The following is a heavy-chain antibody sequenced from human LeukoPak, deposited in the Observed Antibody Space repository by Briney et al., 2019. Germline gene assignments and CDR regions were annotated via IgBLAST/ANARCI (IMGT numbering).Heavy chain of an antibody. Sequence: GGSLRLSCAASGFTFSSYGMHWVRQAPGKGLEWVAFIRYDGSNKYYADSVKGRFTISRDNSKNTLYLQMNSLRAEDTAVYYCAKWDYDSSGSFDYWGQGTLVTVSS. CDR1: GFTFSSYG. D-gene: IGHD3-22*01. V-gene: IGHV3-30*02. CDR3: AKWDYDSSGSFDY. CDR2: IRYDGSNK. J-gene: IGHJ4*02.